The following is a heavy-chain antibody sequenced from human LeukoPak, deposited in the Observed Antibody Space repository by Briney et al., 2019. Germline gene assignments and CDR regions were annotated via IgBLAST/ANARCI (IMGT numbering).Heavy chain of an antibody. D-gene: IGHD3-3*01. CDR2: ISYDGSNK. J-gene: IGHJ4*02. V-gene: IGHV3-30-3*01. CDR1: GFTFSSYA. CDR3: ARDETIFRVVIIPTSARFDY. Sequence: GRSLRLSCAASGFTFSSYAMHWVRQAPGKGLEWVAVISYDGSNKYYADSVKGRFTISRDNSKNTLYLQMNSLRAEDTAVYYCARDETIFRVVIIPTSARFDYWGQGTLVTVSS.